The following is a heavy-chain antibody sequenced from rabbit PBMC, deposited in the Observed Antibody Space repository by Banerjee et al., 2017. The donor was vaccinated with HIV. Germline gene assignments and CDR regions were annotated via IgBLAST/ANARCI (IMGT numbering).Heavy chain of an antibody. CDR1: GFTLSGYW. J-gene: IGHJ4*01. V-gene: IGHV1S45*01. Sequence: QEQLEESGGGLVQPEGSLKLSCKASGFTLSGYWMCWVRQAPGKGLEWIACINTSSGNTVYASWAKGRFTISKTSSTTVTLQMTSLTAADTATYFCARDLAGVIGWNFNLWGPGTLVTVS. CDR2: INTSSGNT. D-gene: IGHD4-1*01. CDR3: ARDLAGVIGWNFNL.